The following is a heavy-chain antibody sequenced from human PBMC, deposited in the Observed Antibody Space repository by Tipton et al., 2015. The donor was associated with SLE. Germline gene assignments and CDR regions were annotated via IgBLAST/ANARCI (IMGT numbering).Heavy chain of an antibody. D-gene: IGHD2-15*01. J-gene: IGHJ4*02. CDR1: GGSITSYY. CDR3: ARGYCSGGSCQRGYYFDY. CDR2: IYNSGSA. V-gene: IGHV4-59*08. Sequence: LRLSCTVSGGSITSYYWSWIRQPPGKGLEWIGYIYNSGSANYNPSLKSRVTISVDTSKNQFSLKLSSVTAADTAVYYCARGYCSGGSCQRGYYFDYWGQGTLVTVSS.